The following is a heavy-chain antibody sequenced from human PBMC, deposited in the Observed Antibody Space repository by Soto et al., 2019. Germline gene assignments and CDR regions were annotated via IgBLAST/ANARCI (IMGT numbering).Heavy chain of an antibody. J-gene: IGHJ4*02. CDR2: IYWDDDK. D-gene: IGHD4-17*01. Sequence: QITLKESGPTLVKPTQTLTLTCTFSGFSLSTNGVGVGWIRQPPGKALEWLAVIYWDDDKRYSLSLKSRLTITKDTSKNQVVLTMTNMDPVDTATYYCAHKNYGDYPTDYWGQGTLVTVSS. V-gene: IGHV2-5*02. CDR3: AHKNYGDYPTDY. CDR1: GFSLSTNGVG.